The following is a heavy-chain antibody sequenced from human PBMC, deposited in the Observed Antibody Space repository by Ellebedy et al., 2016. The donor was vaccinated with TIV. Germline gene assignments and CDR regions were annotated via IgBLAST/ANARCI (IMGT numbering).Heavy chain of an antibody. V-gene: IGHV1-3*01. J-gene: IGHJ4*02. D-gene: IGHD3-10*01. CDR1: GYTFTSYA. Sequence: ASVKVSXXASGYTFTSYAMHWVRQAPGQRLEWMGWINAGNGNTKYSQKFQGRVTITRDTSASTAYMELSSLRSEDTAVYYCARDFSSGYGSGSYYRDWGQGTLVTVSS. CDR3: ARDFSSGYGSGSYYRD. CDR2: INAGNGNT.